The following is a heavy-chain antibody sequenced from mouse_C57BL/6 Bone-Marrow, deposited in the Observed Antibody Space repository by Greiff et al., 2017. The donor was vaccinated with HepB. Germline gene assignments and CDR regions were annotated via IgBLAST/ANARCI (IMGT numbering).Heavy chain of an antibody. V-gene: IGHV1-52*01. J-gene: IGHJ2*01. D-gene: IGHD2-3*01. CDR2: IDPSDSET. CDR1: GYTFTSYW. Sequence: QVQLQQPGAELVRPGSSVKLSCKASGYTFTSYWMHWVKQRPIQGLEWIGNIDPSDSETHYNQKFKDKATLTVDKSSGTAYMQLSSLTSEDSAVYYCARCYDGVYFDYWGQGTTLTVSS. CDR3: ARCYDGVYFDY.